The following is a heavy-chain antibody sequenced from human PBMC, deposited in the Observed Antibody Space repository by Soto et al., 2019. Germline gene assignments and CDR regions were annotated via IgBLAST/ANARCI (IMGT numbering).Heavy chain of an antibody. Sequence: SETLSLTCTVSGGSISSYYCSWSRQPPGKGLEWIGYIYYSGSTNYNPSLKSRVTISVDTSKNQFSLKLSSVTAADTAVYYCAREVRVTTPKFYYYYGMDVWGQGTTVTVSS. CDR1: GGSISSYY. CDR2: IYYSGST. D-gene: IGHD4-4*01. J-gene: IGHJ6*02. CDR3: AREVRVTTPKFYYYYGMDV. V-gene: IGHV4-59*13.